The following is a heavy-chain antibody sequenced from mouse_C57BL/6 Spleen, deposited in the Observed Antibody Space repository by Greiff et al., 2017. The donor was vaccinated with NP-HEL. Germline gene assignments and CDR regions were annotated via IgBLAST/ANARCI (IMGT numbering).Heavy chain of an antibody. D-gene: IGHD1-1*01. V-gene: IGHV1-26*01. CDR3: ARNYYGSSFYYFDY. J-gene: IGHJ2*01. CDR2: INPNNGGT. Sequence: VQLQQSGPELVKPGASVKISCKASGYTFTDYYMNWVKQSHGKSLEWIGDINPNNGGTSYNQKFKGKATLTVDKSSSTAYMELRSLTSEDSAVYYCARNYYGSSFYYFDYWGQGTTLTVSS. CDR1: GYTFTDYY.